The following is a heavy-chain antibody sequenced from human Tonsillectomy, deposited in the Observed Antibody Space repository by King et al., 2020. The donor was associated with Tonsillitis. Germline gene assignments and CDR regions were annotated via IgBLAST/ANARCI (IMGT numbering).Heavy chain of an antibody. CDR2: IRSKANSYAT. D-gene: IGHD7-27*01. CDR3: TRSETGVFDY. CDR1: VFTFSGSS. Sequence: VQLVESGGGLVQPGGSLKLSCAASVFTFSGSSMHWVRQASWEGLEWVGRIRSKANSYATAYAASVKGRFTISRDDSKNTAYLQMNSLKTEDTAVYYCTRSETGVFDYWGQGTLVTVSS. V-gene: IGHV3-73*01. J-gene: IGHJ4*02.